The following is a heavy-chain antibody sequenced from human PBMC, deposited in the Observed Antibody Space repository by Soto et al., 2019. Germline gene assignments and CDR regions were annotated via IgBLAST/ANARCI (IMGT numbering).Heavy chain of an antibody. CDR2: ISGSGGST. Sequence: GGSLRLSCAASGFTFSSYAMSWVRQAPGKGLEWVSAISGSGGSTYYADSVKGRFTISRDNSKNTLYLQMNSLRAEDTAVYYCAKVRLTAGRGRAFFDYWGQGTLVTVSS. D-gene: IGHD6-25*01. J-gene: IGHJ4*02. V-gene: IGHV3-23*01. CDR3: AKVRLTAGRGRAFFDY. CDR1: GFTFSSYA.